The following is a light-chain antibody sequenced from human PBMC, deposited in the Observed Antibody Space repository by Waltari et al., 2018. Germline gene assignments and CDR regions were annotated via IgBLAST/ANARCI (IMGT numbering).Light chain of an antibody. CDR1: HSIRSN. V-gene: IGKV3-15*01. J-gene: IGKJ1*01. CDR3: QQYDNWLGT. CDR2: DAS. Sequence: EIVMTQSPATLSVFPGDRSTLSCKASHSIRSNLAWYQHKPGQALRLLIYDASTRATGIPARVSGSGSGTEFTLTISSLQSEDFAVYFCQQYDNWLGTFGQGTKVEIK.